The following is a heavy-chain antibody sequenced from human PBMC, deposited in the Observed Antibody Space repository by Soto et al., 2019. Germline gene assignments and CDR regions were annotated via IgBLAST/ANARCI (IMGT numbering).Heavy chain of an antibody. J-gene: IGHJ3*02. CDR1: GFAFSRYA. Sequence: PGGSLRLSCAASGFAFSRYAMHWVRQAPGKDLEWVAVMSYDGSNIYYADSVRGRMTISRDNSKNTLYLQVDSLRSEDTAVYYCARDLCAEDIVLVPAAFDIWGQGTMVPVSS. CDR3: ARDLCAEDIVLVPAAFDI. V-gene: IGHV3-30-3*01. D-gene: IGHD2-2*01. CDR2: MSYDGSNI.